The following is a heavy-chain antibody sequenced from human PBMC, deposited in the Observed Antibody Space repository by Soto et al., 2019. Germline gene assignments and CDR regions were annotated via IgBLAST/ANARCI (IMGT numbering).Heavy chain of an antibody. CDR3: ARDYYDSSGYQLGRNDAFDI. CDR2: IYYSGST. V-gene: IGHV4-31*03. D-gene: IGHD3-22*01. J-gene: IGHJ3*02. Sequence: SETLSLTCTVSGGSISSGGYYWSWIRQHPGKGLEWIGYIYYSGSTYYNPSLKSRVTISVDTSKNQFSLKLSSVTAADTAVYYCARDYYDSSGYQLGRNDAFDICGQGTMVTVSS. CDR1: GGSISSGGYY.